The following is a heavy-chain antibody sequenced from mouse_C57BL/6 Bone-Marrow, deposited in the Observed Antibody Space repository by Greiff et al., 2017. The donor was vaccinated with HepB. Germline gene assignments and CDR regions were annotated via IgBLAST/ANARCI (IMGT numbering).Heavy chain of an antibody. D-gene: IGHD1-1*01. J-gene: IGHJ1*03. CDR2: INPNNGGT. CDR3: ARRGSSSWYFDV. CDR1: GYTFTDYN. V-gene: IGHV1-18*01. Sequence: EVQLQESGPELVKPGASVKIPCKASGYTFTDYNMDWVKQSHGKSLEWIGDINPNNGGTIYNQKFKGKATLTVDKSSSTAYMELRSLTSEDTAVYYCARRGSSSWYFDVWGTGTTVTVSS.